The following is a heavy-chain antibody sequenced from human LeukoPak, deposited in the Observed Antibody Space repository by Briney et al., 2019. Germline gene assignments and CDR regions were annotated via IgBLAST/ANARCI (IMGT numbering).Heavy chain of an antibody. D-gene: IGHD3-22*01. J-gene: IGHJ4*02. CDR1: GYTFTNYY. CDR3: AKLSASLISMIVVVINH. Sequence: ASVKVSCKASGYTFTNYYMHWVRQAPGQGLEWLGIINPSGGSTRYRQKFQGRVTMTRDTSTSTVYMELSSLRFEDTAVYYCAKLSASLISMIVVVINHWGQGNLVTVSS. V-gene: IGHV1-46*01. CDR2: INPSGGST.